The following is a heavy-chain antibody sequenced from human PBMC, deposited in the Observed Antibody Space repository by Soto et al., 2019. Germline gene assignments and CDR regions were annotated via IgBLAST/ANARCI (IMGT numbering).Heavy chain of an antibody. CDR2: ISGSGGSR. Sequence: PGGSLRLSCAASGFTFSSYDMTWVRQAAGKGLEWVSAISGSGGSRDYGDSVKGRFIISRDDSKNTLFMQMNSPRVEDTAVYYCAIRGLSKSEVRGYFDYWGRGTLVTVSS. J-gene: IGHJ4*02. D-gene: IGHD3-10*01. CDR3: AIRGLSKSEVRGYFDY. CDR1: GFTFSSYD. V-gene: IGHV3-23*01.